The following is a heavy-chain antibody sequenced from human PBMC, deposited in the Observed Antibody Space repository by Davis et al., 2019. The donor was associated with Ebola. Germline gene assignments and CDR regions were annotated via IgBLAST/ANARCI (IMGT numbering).Heavy chain of an antibody. Sequence: HSQTLSLTCAISGDSVSIKSAGWNWIRQSPSRGLEWLGRTYYNSKWYHDYAVSVKSRITINADTSKNQLSLQLNSVTPEDTAVYYCVRGWGRSGLDVWGQGTTVTVS. CDR3: VRGWGRSGLDV. J-gene: IGHJ6*02. V-gene: IGHV6-1*01. D-gene: IGHD3-16*01. CDR2: TYYNSKWYH. CDR1: GDSVSIKSAG.